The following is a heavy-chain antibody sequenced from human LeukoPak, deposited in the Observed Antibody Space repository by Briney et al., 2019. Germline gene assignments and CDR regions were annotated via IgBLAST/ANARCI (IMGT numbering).Heavy chain of an antibody. J-gene: IGHJ3*02. V-gene: IGHV1-8*03. CDR3: ARSYYDFWSGYGPDAFDI. Sequence: ASVKVSCKASGYTFTSYDINWVRQATGQGLEWMGWMNPNSGNTGYAQKFQGRVTITRNTSISTAYMELSSLRSEDTAVYYCARSYYDFWSGYGPDAFDIWGQGTMVTVSS. D-gene: IGHD3-3*01. CDR1: GYTFTSYD. CDR2: MNPNSGNT.